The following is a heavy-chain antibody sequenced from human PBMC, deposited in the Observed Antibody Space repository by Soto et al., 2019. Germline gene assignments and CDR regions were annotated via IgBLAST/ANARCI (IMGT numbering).Heavy chain of an antibody. D-gene: IGHD6-19*01. CDR1: GLTPSPGA. CDR3: VRDRVPTTAIAVAGVRYYGMDV. CDR2: INSGGSST. Sequence: GSLRLSWAGSGLTPSPGAMLWVRQAPGKVVVCVSRINSGGSSTSYADSVKGRFTISRDNAKNTLYLQMNSLRAEDTAVYYCVRDRVPTTAIAVAGVRYYGMDVWGQGT. J-gene: IGHJ6*02. V-gene: IGHV3-74*01.